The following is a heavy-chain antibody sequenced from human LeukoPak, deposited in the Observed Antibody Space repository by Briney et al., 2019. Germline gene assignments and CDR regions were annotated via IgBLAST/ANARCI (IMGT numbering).Heavy chain of an antibody. Sequence: GGSLRLSCAASGFTFADYAMHWVRQAPGKGLEWVSLISVDGGSTYYADSVKGRFTISRDNSKNSLYLQMNSLRTEDTALYYCAKDSPDYYDSSGYFDYWGQGTLVTVSS. V-gene: IGHV3-43*02. CDR2: ISVDGGST. J-gene: IGHJ4*02. CDR3: AKDSPDYYDSSGYFDY. D-gene: IGHD3-22*01. CDR1: GFTFADYA.